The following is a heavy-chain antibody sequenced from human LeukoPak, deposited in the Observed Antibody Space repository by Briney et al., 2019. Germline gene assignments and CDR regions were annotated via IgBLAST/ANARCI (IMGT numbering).Heavy chain of an antibody. CDR1: GFTFSSYA. D-gene: IGHD6-13*01. CDR2: ICGSGGST. J-gene: IGHJ4*02. V-gene: IGHV3-23*01. CDR3: ANIIAAAGPGYFDY. Sequence: GASLRLSCAASGFTFSSYAMSWVRQAPGKGLEWVSAICGSGGSTYYADSVKGRFTISRDNSKNTLYLQMNSLRAEDTAVYYCANIIAAAGPGYFDYWGQGTLVTVSP.